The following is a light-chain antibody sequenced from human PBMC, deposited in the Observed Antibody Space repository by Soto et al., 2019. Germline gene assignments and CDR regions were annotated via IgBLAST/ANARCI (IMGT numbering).Light chain of an antibody. CDR3: QQFGTSSLVT. CDR2: GVS. V-gene: IGKV3-20*01. J-gene: IGKJ3*01. Sequence: EIVLTQSPGTLSLSPGERATLSCRASQSGNTKYLAWYQQKPGQAPRLLISGVSSRATGIPDRFSGSGSGTDFILTISRVEPEDFAVYYCQQFGTSSLVTCGPGTKVDIK. CDR1: QSGNTKY.